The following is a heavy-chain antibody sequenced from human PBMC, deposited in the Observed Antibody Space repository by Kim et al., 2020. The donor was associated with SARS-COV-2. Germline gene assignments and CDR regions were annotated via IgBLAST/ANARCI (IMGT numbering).Heavy chain of an antibody. D-gene: IGHD6-6*01. CDR3: ATLPGRQVTHVADV. J-gene: IGHJ6*02. Sequence: AQSVKGRLTIARDNSKSAAYLRMSSLRAEDTAVYYCATLPGRQVTHVADVWGQGTTVTVSS. V-gene: IGHV3-64D*06.